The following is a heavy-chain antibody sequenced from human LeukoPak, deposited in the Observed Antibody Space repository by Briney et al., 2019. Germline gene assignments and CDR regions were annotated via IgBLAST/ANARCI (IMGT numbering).Heavy chain of an antibody. CDR1: GGSISSYY. CDR3: ARVVGYGDYDHFDY. J-gene: IGHJ4*02. Sequence: PSETLSLTCTVSGGSISSYYWNWIRQPPGKGLEWIGYIYYSGSTNYNPSLKSRVTISVDTSKNQFSLKLSSVTAADTAVYYCARVVGYGDYDHFDYWGQGTLVTVSS. V-gene: IGHV4-59*08. D-gene: IGHD4-17*01. CDR2: IYYSGST.